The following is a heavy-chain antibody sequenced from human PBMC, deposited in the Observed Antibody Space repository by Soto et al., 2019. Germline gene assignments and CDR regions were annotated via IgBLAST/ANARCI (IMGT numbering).Heavy chain of an antibody. Sequence: ASVKVSCKASGGTFSSYRINWVRQAPGQGLEWVGGIVPIYRTADYAQKFQGRVTITADESARTSYMELRSLKPQDTAVYYCVRDSGAKLSSSWGQGTLVTVSS. V-gene: IGHV1-69*13. CDR3: VRDSGAKLSSS. J-gene: IGHJ4*02. CDR1: GGTFSSYR. D-gene: IGHD6-13*01. CDR2: IVPIYRTA.